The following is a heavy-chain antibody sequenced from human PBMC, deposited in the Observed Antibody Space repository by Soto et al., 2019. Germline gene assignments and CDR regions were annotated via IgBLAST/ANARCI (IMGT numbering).Heavy chain of an antibody. CDR2: IIPLFGST. D-gene: IGHD3-10*01. V-gene: IGHV1-69*19. J-gene: IGHJ6*02. CDR3: ARDETVILGVIKRGGGLDL. CDR1: GATFTKYA. Sequence: QVQLEQSGAEVKMPGSSVTVSCKAYGATFTKYAFNWVRQAPGQGLEWMGGIIPLFGSTNYAERFQGRLTVTTNESTSTVFMELSSLTSDDTAIYYCARDETVILGVIKRGGGLDLWGQGTTVIVSS.